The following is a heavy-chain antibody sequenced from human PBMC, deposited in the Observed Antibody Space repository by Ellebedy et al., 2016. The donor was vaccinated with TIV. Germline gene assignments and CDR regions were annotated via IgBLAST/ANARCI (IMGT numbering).Heavy chain of an antibody. CDR2: VYYSGST. J-gene: IGHJ5*02. V-gene: IGHV4-39*07. D-gene: IGHD6-13*01. CDR1: GGSISSSDYY. Sequence: SETLSLXCTVSGGSISSSDYYWGWIRQPPGKELEWIGFVYYSGSTYYSPSLKSRVTISVDTSKNQLSLKLTSVTAADTAVYYCARGHTTSWYAWFDPWGQGTLVTVSS. CDR3: ARGHTTSWYAWFDP.